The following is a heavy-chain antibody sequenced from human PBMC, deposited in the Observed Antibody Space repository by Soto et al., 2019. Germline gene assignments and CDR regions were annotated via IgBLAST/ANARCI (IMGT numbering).Heavy chain of an antibody. CDR2: INSDGTTT. Sequence: EVQLVESGGALVQPGGSLRLSCAASGFTFTTNWMHWVRQAPGKGLVWLSRINSDGTTTTYADSVKGRFTISRDNAKNTLYLQVNSLGGEDTAVYYCTRGGATGAGIYHFENWGQGTLVIVSS. CDR3: TRGGATGAGIYHFEN. D-gene: IGHD3-10*01. CDR1: GFTFTTNW. J-gene: IGHJ4*02. V-gene: IGHV3-74*01.